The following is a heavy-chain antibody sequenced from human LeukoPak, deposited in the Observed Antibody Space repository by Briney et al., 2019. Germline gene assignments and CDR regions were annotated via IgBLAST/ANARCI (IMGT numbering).Heavy chain of an antibody. J-gene: IGHJ6*02. CDR3: ARDQRSRGMDV. V-gene: IGHV1-8*01. CDR1: GYTFTSYD. Sequence: ASVKVSCKASGYTFTSYDINWVRQPPGQGLEWMGWMNPDSGNTGYAQKFQGRVTMTTNTSISTVYMEVNSLRSEDTAVYYCARDQRSRGMDVWGQGTTVTVSS. CDR2: MNPDSGNT. D-gene: IGHD6-25*01.